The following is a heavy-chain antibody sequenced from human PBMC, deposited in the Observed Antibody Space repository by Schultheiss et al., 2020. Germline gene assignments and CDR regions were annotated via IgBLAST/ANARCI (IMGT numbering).Heavy chain of an antibody. J-gene: IGHJ6*02. CDR3: ARDKVIMVRGVTAYFYYSGMDV. CDR2: TYYRSTWYH. D-gene: IGHD3-10*01. V-gene: IGHV6-1*01. CDR1: GDTVSSNSAA. Sequence: SQTLSLTCGVSGDTVSSNSAAWNWIRQSPSRGLEWLGRTYYRSTWYHDYAVAMKSRISINPDTSKNQFSLQLRSVTPEDTAVYYCARDKVIMVRGVTAYFYYSGMDVWGQGTTVTGSS.